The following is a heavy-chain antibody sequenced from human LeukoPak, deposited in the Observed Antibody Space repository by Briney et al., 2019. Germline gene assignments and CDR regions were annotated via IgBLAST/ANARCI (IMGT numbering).Heavy chain of an antibody. J-gene: IGHJ6*02. D-gene: IGHD4-11*01. CDR2: VHYSGSV. Sequence: PSETLSLTCTVSGGSFSGYYWSWIRQPPGKGLDWIGHVHYSGSVNYNPSLKSRVTISMDTSKNQFSLRLSSVTAVDTAVYYCARVSGATITTYYGMDVWGHGTTVTVSS. V-gene: IGHV4-59*01. CDR1: GGSFSGYY. CDR3: ARVSGATITTYYGMDV.